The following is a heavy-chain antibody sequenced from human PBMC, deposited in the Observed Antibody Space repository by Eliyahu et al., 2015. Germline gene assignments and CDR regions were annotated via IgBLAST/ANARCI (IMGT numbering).Heavy chain of an antibody. CDR2: ISGNGANT. CDR1: GXPFRHA. Sequence: EVQVVESGGGLVQPGGSLTLSCAASGXPFRHAXAWXRQAPGKGLEWVSTISGNGANTYYAGSVQGRFTISRDSSGNRVYLQINSLRGEDTAVYYCAWGQWLTLPFDYWGQGTLVTVSS. J-gene: IGHJ4*02. CDR3: AWGQWLTLPFDY. D-gene: IGHD6-19*01. V-gene: IGHV3-23*04.